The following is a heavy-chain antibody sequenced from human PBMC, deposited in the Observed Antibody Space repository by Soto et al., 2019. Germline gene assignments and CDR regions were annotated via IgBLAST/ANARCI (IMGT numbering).Heavy chain of an antibody. D-gene: IGHD5-12*01. CDR3: ARDWNSGYATKFDP. V-gene: IGHV4-61*08. Sequence: SETLSLTCTVSGGSISSGDYYWSWIRQPPGKGLEWIGYIYYSGSTNYNPSLKSRVTISVDTSKNQFSLKLSSVTAADTAVYYCARDWNSGYATKFDPWGQGTLVTVSS. CDR1: GGSISSGDYY. J-gene: IGHJ5*02. CDR2: IYYSGST.